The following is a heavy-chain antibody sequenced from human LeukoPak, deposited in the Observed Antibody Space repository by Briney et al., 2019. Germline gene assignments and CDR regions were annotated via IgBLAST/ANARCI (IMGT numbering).Heavy chain of an antibody. CDR3: ARGPRVENWFDP. CDR2: INHSGST. J-gene: IGHJ5*02. CDR1: GGSFSGYY. Sequence: PSETLSLTCAVYGGSFSGYYWSWIRQPPGKGLEWIGEINHSGSTNYNPSLKSRVTISVDTSKNQFSLKLSSVTAADTAVYYCARGPRVENWFDPWGQGTLVTVSS. V-gene: IGHV4-34*01. D-gene: IGHD1-1*01.